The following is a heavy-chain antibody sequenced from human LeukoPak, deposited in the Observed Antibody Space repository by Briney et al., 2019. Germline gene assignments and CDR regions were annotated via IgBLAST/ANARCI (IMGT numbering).Heavy chain of an antibody. CDR1: GFTFSSYW. CDR3: AREGGGFDY. J-gene: IGHJ4*02. CDR2: VNSDGSDT. V-gene: IGHV3-74*01. D-gene: IGHD3-10*01. Sequence: GGSLRLSCAASGFTFSSYWMRWVRQAPGKGLVWVSRVNSDGSDTSYADSVKGRFTISRDNAKNTLYLQMNSLRAEDTAVYYCAREGGGFDYWGQGTLVTVSS.